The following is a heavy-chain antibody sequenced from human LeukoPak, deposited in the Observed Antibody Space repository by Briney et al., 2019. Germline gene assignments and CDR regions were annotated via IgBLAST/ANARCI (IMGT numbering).Heavy chain of an antibody. J-gene: IGHJ4*02. CDR1: GYSISSDYY. CDR2: IYHSGST. CDR3: AIRLVDCSSTSCAPDDY. V-gene: IGHV4-38-2*01. D-gene: IGHD2-2*01. Sequence: PSETLSLTCAVSGYSISSDYYWGWIRQPPGKGLEWIGSIYHSGSTYYNPSLKSRVTISVDTSKNQFSLKLSSVTAADTAVYYCAIRLVDCSSTSCAPDDYWGQGTLVTVSS.